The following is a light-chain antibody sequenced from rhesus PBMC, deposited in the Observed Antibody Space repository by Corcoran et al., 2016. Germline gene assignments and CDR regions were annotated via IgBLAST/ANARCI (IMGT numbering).Light chain of an antibody. J-gene: IGKJ4*01. V-gene: IGKV1-74*01. CDR2: KAS. Sequence: DIQMTQSPSSLSASVGDRVTITCRASENVNNYLNWYQQNPGKAPKLLIYKASTLQSGVPSRFSGSGSGTDYTFPITRLQPEDVATNYCQHVSGTPPTFGGGTKVEIK. CDR1: ENVNNY. CDR3: QHVSGTPPT.